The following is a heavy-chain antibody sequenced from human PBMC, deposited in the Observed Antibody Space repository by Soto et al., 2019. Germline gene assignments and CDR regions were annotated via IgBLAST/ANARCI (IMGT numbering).Heavy chain of an antibody. V-gene: IGHV4-31*03. CDR3: ARGTDILTGYYFDY. D-gene: IGHD3-9*01. CDR2: IYYSGST. J-gene: IGHJ4*02. Sequence: SETLSLTCTVSGGSISSGGYYWSWIRQHPGKGLEWIGYIYYSGSTYYNPSLKSRVTISVDTSKNQFSLKLSSVTAADTAVYYCARGTDILTGYYFDYWGQGTLVTVSS. CDR1: GGSISSGGYY.